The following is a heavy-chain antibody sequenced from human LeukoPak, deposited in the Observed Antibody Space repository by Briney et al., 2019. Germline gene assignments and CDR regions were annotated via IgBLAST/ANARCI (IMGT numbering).Heavy chain of an antibody. V-gene: IGHV3-73*01. J-gene: IGHJ4*02. CDR3: TRERRTYPSFDL. Sequence: PGGSLKPTRAEAGFSSTISPVRCDRQSSGRGLEWVGLIDKKDNLYATAYAESVRGRFIISRDDSKDTAFLHMDSLKPEDTALDLCTRERRTYPSFDLWPQEPLVTVSS. CDR2: IDKKDNLYAT. CDR1: GFSSTISP.